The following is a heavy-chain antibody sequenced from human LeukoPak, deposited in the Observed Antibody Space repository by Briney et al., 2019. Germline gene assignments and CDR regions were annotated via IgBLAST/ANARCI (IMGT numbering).Heavy chain of an antibody. D-gene: IGHD3-3*01. CDR2: IYTSGST. Sequence: SETLSLTCTVSGGSISSYYWSWIRQPAGKGLEWIGRIYTSGSTNYNPSLKSRVTMSVDTSKNQFSLKLSSVTAADTAVYYCAREGFKAYYDFWSGPNWFDPWGQGTLVTVSS. V-gene: IGHV4-4*07. J-gene: IGHJ5*02. CDR3: AREGFKAYYDFWSGPNWFDP. CDR1: GGSISSYY.